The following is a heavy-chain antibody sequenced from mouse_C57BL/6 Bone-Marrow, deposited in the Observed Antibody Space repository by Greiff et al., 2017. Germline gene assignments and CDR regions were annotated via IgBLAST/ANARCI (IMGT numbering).Heavy chain of an antibody. CDR2: ISNLAYSI. V-gene: IGHV5-15*01. D-gene: IGHD3-2*02. Sequence: EVQWVESGGGLVQPGGSLKLSCAASGFTFSDYGMAWVRQAPRKGPEWVAFISNLAYSIYYADTVTGRFTISRENAKNTLYLEMSSLRSEDTAMYYCARGGAQANYAMDYWGQGTSVTVSS. J-gene: IGHJ4*01. CDR1: GFTFSDYG. CDR3: ARGGAQANYAMDY.